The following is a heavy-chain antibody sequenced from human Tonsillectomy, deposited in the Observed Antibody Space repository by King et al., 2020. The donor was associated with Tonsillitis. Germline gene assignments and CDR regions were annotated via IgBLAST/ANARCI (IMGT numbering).Heavy chain of an antibody. CDR2: ISWDSGSI. J-gene: IGHJ3*02. Sequence: VQLVESGGGLVQPGRSLRLSCAASGFTFDDYAMHWVRQAPGKGLEWVSGISWDSGSIGYADSVKGRFTISRDNAKDSLYLQMNSLRAEDTALYYCAKASVLLWFGGTFSDAFDIWGQGTMVTVSS. D-gene: IGHD3-10*01. V-gene: IGHV3-9*01. CDR3: AKASVLLWFGGTFSDAFDI. CDR1: GFTFDDYA.